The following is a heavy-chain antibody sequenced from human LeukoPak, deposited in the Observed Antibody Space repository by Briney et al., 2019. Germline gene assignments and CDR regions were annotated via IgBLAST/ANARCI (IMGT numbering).Heavy chain of an antibody. CDR1: GGSISSYY. Sequence: SETLSLICTVSGGSISSYYWSWIRQPPGKGLEWIGYIYYSGSTNYNPSLKSRVTISVDTSKNQFYTAVYYCARSALGELSLRYDYWGQGTLVTVSS. J-gene: IGHJ4*02. CDR2: IYYSGST. V-gene: IGHV4-59*01. D-gene: IGHD3-16*02. CDR3: RYDY.